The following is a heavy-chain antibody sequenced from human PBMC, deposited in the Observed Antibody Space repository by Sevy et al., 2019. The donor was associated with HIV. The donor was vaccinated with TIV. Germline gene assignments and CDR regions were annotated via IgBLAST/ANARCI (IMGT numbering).Heavy chain of an antibody. CDR3: AKGASSSWYGVRWFDP. V-gene: IGHV3-23*01. Sequence: GGSLRLSCAASGFTFSSYAMSWVRQAPGKGLEWVSAISGSGGSTYYADSVKGRFTISRDNSKNTLYRQMNSLRAEDTAVYYCAKGASSSWYGVRWFDPWGQGTLVTVSS. J-gene: IGHJ5*02. CDR2: ISGSGGST. CDR1: GFTFSSYA. D-gene: IGHD6-13*01.